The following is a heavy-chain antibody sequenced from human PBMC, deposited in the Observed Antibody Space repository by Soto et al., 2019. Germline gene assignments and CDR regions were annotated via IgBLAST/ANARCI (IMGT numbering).Heavy chain of an antibody. CDR3: ARESEDLTSNFDY. CDR1: GFTFSSFA. V-gene: IGHV3-23*01. J-gene: IGHJ4*02. Sequence: PGGSLRLSCAASGFTFSSFAMSWVRQAPGKGLDWVSAISGSGGSTYSADSVKGRFTISRDNSKNTLYLQMSSLRAEDAAVYYCARESEDLTSNFDYWGQGTLVTVSS. CDR2: ISGSGGST.